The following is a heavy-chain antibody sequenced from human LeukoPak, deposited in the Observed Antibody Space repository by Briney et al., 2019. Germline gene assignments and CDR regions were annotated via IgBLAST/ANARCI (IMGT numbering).Heavy chain of an antibody. V-gene: IGHV4-34*01. D-gene: IGHD3-10*01. Sequence: PSETLSLTCAVYGGSFSGYYWSWIRQPPGKGLEWIGEINHSGSTNYNPSLKSRVTISVDTSKNQFSLKLSSVTAADTAVYYCARGRLPLLWFGELLYAPGEYYFDYWGQGTLVTVSS. CDR3: ARGRLPLLWFGELLYAPGEYYFDY. CDR1: GGSFSGYY. CDR2: INHSGST. J-gene: IGHJ4*02.